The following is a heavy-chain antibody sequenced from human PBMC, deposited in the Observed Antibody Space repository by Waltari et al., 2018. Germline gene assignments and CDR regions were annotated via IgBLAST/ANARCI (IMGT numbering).Heavy chain of an antibody. CDR1: GLTFRTVW. CDR2: IKQDGSDK. J-gene: IGHJ4*02. CDR3: ATDDYGDFNGDY. Sequence: EVQLVESGGGLVQPGGSLGLSCAASGLTFRTVWMTWVRQAPGKGLEWVANIKQDGSDKYYVDSVKGRFTISRDNAKNSLYLQMNSLRAEDTAVYYCATDDYGDFNGDYWGQGTLVTVSS. D-gene: IGHD4-17*01. V-gene: IGHV3-7*02.